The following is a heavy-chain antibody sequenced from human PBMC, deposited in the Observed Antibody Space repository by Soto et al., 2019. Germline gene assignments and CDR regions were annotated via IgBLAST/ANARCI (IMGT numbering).Heavy chain of an antibody. J-gene: IGHJ4*02. CDR3: ARGGRNRYDY. D-gene: IGHD3-16*01. V-gene: IGHV3-7*04. CDR1: GFTFRSDW. CDR2: IKHDGSEK. Sequence: PGGSLRLSCAASGFTFRSDWMSWVRQAPGKGLEWVANIKHDGSEKSYVDSVKGRFTISRDNAKNSLYLQMNSLRDDDTAVYFCARGGRNRYDYWGQGTLVTVSS.